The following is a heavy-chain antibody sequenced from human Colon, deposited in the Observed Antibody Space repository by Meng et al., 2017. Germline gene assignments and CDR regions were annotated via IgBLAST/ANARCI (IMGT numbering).Heavy chain of an antibody. J-gene: IGHJ5*02. CDR2: VYYTGNT. CDR3: ARVNGDFDEAWFDP. V-gene: IGHV4-61*08. Sequence: QVQLQASGPGLVRPLETLSLTCTVSGGSVSSGDYYWSWIRQPPGKGLEWLGYVYYTGNTNYNPSLKNRVTISLDTSNNQFSLKLTSMTAADAAIYYCARVNGDFDEAWFDPWGQGTLVTVSS. CDR1: GGSVSSGDYY. D-gene: IGHD2-21*02.